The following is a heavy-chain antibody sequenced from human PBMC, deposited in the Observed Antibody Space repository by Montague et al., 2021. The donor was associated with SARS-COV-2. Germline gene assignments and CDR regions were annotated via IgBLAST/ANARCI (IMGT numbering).Heavy chain of an antibody. D-gene: IGHD2/OR15-2a*01. Sequence: SLRLSCAASGFTVNTNFMTWVRQAPGEGLEWISIIYSGGITYYADSVKGRFTISRDDSKNTVYLQMNSLRAEDTATYFCARSITLPAVLASWGQGTLVTVSS. CDR2: IYSGGIT. CDR3: ARSITLPAVLAS. CDR1: GFTVNTNF. J-gene: IGHJ5*02. V-gene: IGHV3-53*01.